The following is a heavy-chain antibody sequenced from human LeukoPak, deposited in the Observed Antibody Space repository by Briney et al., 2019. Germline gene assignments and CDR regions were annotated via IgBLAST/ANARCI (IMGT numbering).Heavy chain of an antibody. V-gene: IGHV5-51*01. CDR3: ATQADYDLLTGYYKGHLDN. CDR1: AGGFTTYW. D-gene: IGHD3-9*01. Sequence: GESLKISCKTVAGGFTTYWIGWVRQMPGKGLEWMGIIYPGDSDTRYSPSFQGQVTFSADKSISTAYLQSSSLKASDTAMYYCATQADYDLLTGYYKGHLDNWGQGTLVTVSS. CDR2: IYPGDSDT. J-gene: IGHJ4*02.